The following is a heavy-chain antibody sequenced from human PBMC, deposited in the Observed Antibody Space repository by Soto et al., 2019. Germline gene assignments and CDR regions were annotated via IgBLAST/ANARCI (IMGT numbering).Heavy chain of an antibody. J-gene: IGHJ3*02. D-gene: IGHD6-19*01. CDR2: ISSSSSTI. CDR1: GFTFSSYS. CDR3: ARPKVRYSSGYNFAFDI. V-gene: IGHV3-48*01. Sequence: GGSLRLSCAASGFTFSSYSMNWVRQAPGKGLEWVSYISSSSSTIYYADSVKGRFTISRDNAKNSLYLQMNSLRAEDTAVYYCARPKVRYSSGYNFAFDIWGQGTMVTVSS.